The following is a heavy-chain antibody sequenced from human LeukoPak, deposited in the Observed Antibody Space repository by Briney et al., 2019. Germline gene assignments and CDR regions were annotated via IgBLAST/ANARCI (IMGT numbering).Heavy chain of an antibody. Sequence: SETLSLTCAVYGGSFSGCYWSWIRQPPGKGLEWIGEINHSGSTNYNPSLKSRVTISVDTSKNQFSLKLSSVTAADTAVYYCARHGPPPYSSFDYWGQGTLVTVSS. CDR1: GGSFSGCY. J-gene: IGHJ4*02. CDR3: ARHGPPPYSSFDY. CDR2: INHSGST. V-gene: IGHV4-34*01. D-gene: IGHD6-13*01.